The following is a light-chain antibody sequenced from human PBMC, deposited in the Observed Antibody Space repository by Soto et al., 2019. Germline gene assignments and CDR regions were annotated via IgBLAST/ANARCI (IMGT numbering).Light chain of an antibody. V-gene: IGKV3-20*01. CDR1: QRVSSSD. J-gene: IGKJ3*01. CDR3: QHYGGSPLFA. Sequence: PGETATLSCRASQRVSSSDVAWYQQKPGQSPRLLIYGASNTATGIPDRFSGSGSGTDFTLTISRLEPEDFAVYYCQHYGGSPLFAFGPGTTVDMK. CDR2: GAS.